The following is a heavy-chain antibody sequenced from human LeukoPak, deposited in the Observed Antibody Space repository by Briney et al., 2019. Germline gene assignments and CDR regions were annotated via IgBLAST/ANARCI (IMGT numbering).Heavy chain of an antibody. D-gene: IGHD3-22*01. J-gene: IGHJ6*02. V-gene: IGHV4-4*07. CDR1: GGSISSYY. CDR2: IYTSRST. Sequence: SETLSLTCTVSGGSISSYYWSWIRQPAGKGLEWIGRIYTSRSTNYNPSLKSRVTMSVDTSKNQFSLKLSSVTAADTAVYYCARVEDSSGYYYSSNSYGMDVWGQGTTVTVSS. CDR3: ARVEDSSGYYYSSNSYGMDV.